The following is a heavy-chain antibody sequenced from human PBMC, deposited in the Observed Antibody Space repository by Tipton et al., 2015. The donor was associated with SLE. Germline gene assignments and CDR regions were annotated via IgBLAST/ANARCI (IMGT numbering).Heavy chain of an antibody. CDR1: GFTFSDYY. CDR3: ARYCSGGSCYAYNWFDP. Sequence: GSLRLSCAASGFTFSDYYMSWIRQAPGKGLVWVSYISSSGSTIYYADSVKGRFTISRDNAKNSLYLQMNSLRAEDTAVYYCARYCSGGSCYAYNWFDPWGQGTLVTVSS. V-gene: IGHV3-11*04. J-gene: IGHJ5*02. D-gene: IGHD2-15*01. CDR2: ISSSGSTI.